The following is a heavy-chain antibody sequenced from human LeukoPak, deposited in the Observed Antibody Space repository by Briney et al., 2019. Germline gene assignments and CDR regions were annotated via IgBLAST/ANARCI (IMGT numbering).Heavy chain of an antibody. V-gene: IGHV1-2*02. J-gene: IGHJ5*02. CDR1: EYTFTGYY. CDR3: AREAYYYDSSGYHSWFDP. CDR2: ISPNSGGT. Sequence: GASVKVSCKTSEYTFTGYYMHWVRQAPGQGLEWMGWISPNSGGTNYAQKFQGRVTMTSDTSISTAYMELSRLRSDDTAVYYCAREAYYYDSSGYHSWFDPWGQGTLVTVSS. D-gene: IGHD3-22*01.